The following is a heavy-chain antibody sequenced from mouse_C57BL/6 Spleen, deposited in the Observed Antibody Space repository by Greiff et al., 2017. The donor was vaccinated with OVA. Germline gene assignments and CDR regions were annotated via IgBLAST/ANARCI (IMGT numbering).Heavy chain of an antibody. D-gene: IGHD1-1*01. CDR1: GFSLSTSGMG. J-gene: IGHJ2*01. Sequence: QVTLKESGPGILQSSQTLSLTCSFSGFSLSTSGMGVSWIRQPSGKGLEWLAHIYWDDDKRYNPSLKSRLTISKDTSRNQVFLKITSVDTADTATYYGARSSSPYYGSSYDYWGQGTTLTVSS. V-gene: IGHV8-12*01. CDR2: IYWDDDK. CDR3: ARSSSPYYGSSYDY.